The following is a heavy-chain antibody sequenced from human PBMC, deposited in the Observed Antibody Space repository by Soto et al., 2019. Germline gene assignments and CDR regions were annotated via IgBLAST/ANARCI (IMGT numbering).Heavy chain of an antibody. V-gene: IGHV3-30*18. Sequence: QVQLVESGGGVVQPGRSLRLSCAASGFTFSSYGMHWVRQAPGKGLEWVAVISYDGSNKYYADSVKGRFTICRDNSKNTLYLQMNSLRAEDTAVYYCAKSRGSGNNGMDVWGQGTTVTVSS. J-gene: IGHJ6*02. CDR2: ISYDGSNK. CDR1: GFTFSSYG. CDR3: AKSRGSGNNGMDV. D-gene: IGHD3-10*01.